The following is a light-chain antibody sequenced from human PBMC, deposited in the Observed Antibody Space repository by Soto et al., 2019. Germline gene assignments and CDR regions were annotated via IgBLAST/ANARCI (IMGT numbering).Light chain of an antibody. Sequence: QSVLTQPPSVSGAPGQRVTISCTGSSSNIGAGYDVHWYQQLPGTAPKLLIYGNSNRPSGVPDRFSGSKSGTSASLAITGLQAEDEADYYCQSYDSSLSGPLFGGGTKATVL. CDR1: SSNIGAGYD. J-gene: IGLJ2*01. V-gene: IGLV1-40*01. CDR3: QSYDSSLSGPL. CDR2: GNS.